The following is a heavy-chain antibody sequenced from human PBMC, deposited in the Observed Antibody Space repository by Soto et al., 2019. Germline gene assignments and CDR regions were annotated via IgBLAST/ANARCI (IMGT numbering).Heavy chain of an antibody. J-gene: IGHJ3*02. V-gene: IGHV1-69*01. Sequence: QVQLVQSGAEVKKPGSSVKVSCKASGGTFSSYAISWVRQAPGQGLEWMGGIIPIFGTANYAQKFQGRVTITADESTSTAYMELSRLRSEDTAVYYCARAITIFGVVQGDAFDIWGQGTMVTVSS. D-gene: IGHD3-3*01. CDR2: IIPIFGTA. CDR1: GGTFSSYA. CDR3: ARAITIFGVVQGDAFDI.